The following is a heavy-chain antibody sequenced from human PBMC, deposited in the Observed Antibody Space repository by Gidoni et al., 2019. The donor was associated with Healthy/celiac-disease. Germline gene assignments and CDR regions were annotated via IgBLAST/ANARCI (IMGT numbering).Heavy chain of an antibody. Sequence: QVQLVQSGAEVKKPGSSVKVSCKASGGTFSSYAISWVRRAPAQGLEWMGGIIPIFGTATYAQKFQGRVTITADESTSTAYMELSSLRSEDTAVYYCARDLDFEVLYYYGMDVWGQGTTVTVSS. V-gene: IGHV1-69*01. D-gene: IGHD3-9*01. CDR1: GGTFSSYA. J-gene: IGHJ6*02. CDR3: ARDLDFEVLYYYGMDV. CDR2: IIPIFGTA.